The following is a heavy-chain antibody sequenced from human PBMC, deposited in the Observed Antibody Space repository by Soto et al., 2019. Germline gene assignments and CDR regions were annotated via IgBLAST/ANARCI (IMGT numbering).Heavy chain of an antibody. D-gene: IGHD6-13*01. CDR1: GYTFTSYG. Sequence: ASVKVSCKASGYTFTSYGISWVRQAPGQGLEWMGWISAYNGNTNYAQKLQGRVTMTTDTSTSTAYMELRSLRSDDTAVYYCARDGWEQLVRDYYYYGMDVWGQGTTVTVSS. CDR3: ARDGWEQLVRDYYYYGMDV. V-gene: IGHV1-18*01. CDR2: ISAYNGNT. J-gene: IGHJ6*02.